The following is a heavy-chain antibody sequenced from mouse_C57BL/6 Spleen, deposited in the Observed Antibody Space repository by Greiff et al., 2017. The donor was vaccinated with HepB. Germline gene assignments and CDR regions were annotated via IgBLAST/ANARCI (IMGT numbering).Heavy chain of an antibody. CDR3: ARDWGTSHWYFDV. CDR2: ISDGGSYT. V-gene: IGHV5-4*01. Sequence: DVKLVESGGGLVKPGGSLKLSCAASGFTFSSYAMSWVRQTPEKRLEWVATISDGGSYTYYPDNVKGRFTISRDNAKNNLYLQMSHLKSEDTAMYYCARDWGTSHWYFDVWGTGTTVTVSS. J-gene: IGHJ1*03. D-gene: IGHD2-14*01. CDR1: GFTFSSYA.